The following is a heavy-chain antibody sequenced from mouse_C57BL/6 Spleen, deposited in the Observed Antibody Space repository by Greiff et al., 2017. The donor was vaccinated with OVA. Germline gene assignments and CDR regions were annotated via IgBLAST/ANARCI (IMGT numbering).Heavy chain of an antibody. Sequence: DVKLVESGGGLVKPGGSLKLSCAASGFTFSSYAMSWVRQTPEKRLEWVATISDGGSYTYYPDNVKGRFTISRDNAKNNLYLQMSHLKSEDTAMYYGARDTDYGSSFDYWGQGTTLTVSS. CDR3: ARDTDYGSSFDY. CDR1: GFTFSSYA. CDR2: ISDGGSYT. J-gene: IGHJ2*01. D-gene: IGHD1-1*01. V-gene: IGHV5-4*01.